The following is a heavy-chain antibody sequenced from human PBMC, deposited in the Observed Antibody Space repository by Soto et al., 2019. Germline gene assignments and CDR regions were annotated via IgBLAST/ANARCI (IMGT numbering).Heavy chain of an antibody. Sequence: GGSLRLSCAASGFTFSSYSMNWVRQAPGKGLEWVSSISSSSSYIYYADSVKGRFTISRDNAKNSLYLQMNSLRAEDTAVYYCAREAATAMAPPIDYWGQGTLVTVSS. CDR1: GFTFSSYS. CDR3: AREAATAMAPPIDY. V-gene: IGHV3-21*01. CDR2: ISSSSSYI. J-gene: IGHJ4*02. D-gene: IGHD5-18*01.